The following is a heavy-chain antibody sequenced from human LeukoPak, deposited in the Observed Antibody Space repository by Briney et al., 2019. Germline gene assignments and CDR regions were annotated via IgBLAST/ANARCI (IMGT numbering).Heavy chain of an antibody. D-gene: IGHD3-10*01. CDR1: GFTFSSYA. CDR2: ISYDGSNK. J-gene: IGHJ4*02. CDR3: AKNRFTGLGNYRYFDS. V-gene: IGHV3-30*04. Sequence: GGSLRLSCAASGFTFSSYAMHWVRQAPGKGLEWVAVISYDGSNKYYADSVKGRFTISRDNSKNTLYLQMNTLRSEDTALYYCAKNRFTGLGNYRYFDSWGQGALVTVSS.